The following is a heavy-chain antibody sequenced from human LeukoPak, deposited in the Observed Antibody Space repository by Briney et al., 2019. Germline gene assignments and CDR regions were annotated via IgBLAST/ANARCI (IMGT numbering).Heavy chain of an antibody. V-gene: IGHV3-43*02. D-gene: IGHD3-10*01. CDR3: AKDKLLAYFDY. Sequence: GGSLRLSCAASGFTFDDYAMHWVSQAPGKGLEWVSLISGDGGSTYYADSVKGRFTISRDNSKNSLYLQMNSLGTEDTALYYCAKDKLLAYFDYWGQGTLVTVSS. CDR2: ISGDGGST. CDR1: GFTFDDYA. J-gene: IGHJ4*02.